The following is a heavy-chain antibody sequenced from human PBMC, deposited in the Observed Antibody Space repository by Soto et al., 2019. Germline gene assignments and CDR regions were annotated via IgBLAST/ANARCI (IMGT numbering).Heavy chain of an antibody. CDR2: ARNKVNSYIK. J-gene: IGHJ4*02. V-gene: IGHV3-72*01. CDR1: GFIFSDHY. Sequence: AGSLRLSCAASGFIFSDHYMDWVRQAPGKGLEWVGRARNKVNSYIKDNAASVRGRFTISRDDSRDSLYLQMNSLKTEDTAVYYCARLMGTSFDYWGQGTLVTVSS. CDR3: ARLMGTSFDY. D-gene: IGHD2-8*01.